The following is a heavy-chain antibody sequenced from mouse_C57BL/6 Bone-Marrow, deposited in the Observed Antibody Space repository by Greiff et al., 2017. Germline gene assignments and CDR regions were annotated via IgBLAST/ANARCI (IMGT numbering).Heavy chain of an antibody. CDR1: GYTFTGYW. D-gene: IGHD2-4*01. V-gene: IGHV1-9*01. CDR3: LCLYYDYLYAMDY. CDR2: ILPGSGRT. Sequence: VQLQQSGAELMKPGASVKLSCKATGYTFTGYWIEWVKQRPGHGLEWIGEILPGSGRTNYNEKFKGKATFTADTSSNTAYMQLSSLTTEDSAIYYCLCLYYDYLYAMDYWGQGTSVTVSS. J-gene: IGHJ4*01.